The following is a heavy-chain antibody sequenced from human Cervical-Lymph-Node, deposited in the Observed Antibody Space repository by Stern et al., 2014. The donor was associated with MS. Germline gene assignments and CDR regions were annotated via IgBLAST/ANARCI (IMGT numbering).Heavy chain of an antibody. CDR3: ASGSLEGFDP. J-gene: IGHJ5*02. CDR2: ISAYNGNT. D-gene: IGHD5-24*01. V-gene: IGHV1-18*01. CDR1: GYTFTSLG. Sequence: VQLVESGGEVKKPGASVKVSCKASGYTFTSLGISWVRQAPGPGLEWMGWISAYNGNTTYAQKLQGRVTLTTDTSTSTAYMELRSLTSDDTAAYYCASGSLEGFDPWGQGTLVTVSS.